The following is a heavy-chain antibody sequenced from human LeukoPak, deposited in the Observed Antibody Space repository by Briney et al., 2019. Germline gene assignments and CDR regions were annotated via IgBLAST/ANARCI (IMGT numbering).Heavy chain of an antibody. J-gene: IGHJ4*02. D-gene: IGHD6-19*01. Sequence: SETLSLTCTVSGGSISSSSYYWGWIRQPPGKGLEWIGSIYYSGNTYYNPSLKSRVTISVDTSKNQFSLKLSSVTAADTAVYYCARVRGRSGWYDYWGQGTLVTVSS. CDR3: ARVRGRSGWYDY. V-gene: IGHV4-39*07. CDR1: GGSISSSSYY. CDR2: IYYSGNT.